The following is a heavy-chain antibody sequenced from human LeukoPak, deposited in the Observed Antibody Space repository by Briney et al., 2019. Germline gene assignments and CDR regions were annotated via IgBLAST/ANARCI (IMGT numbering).Heavy chain of an antibody. V-gene: IGHV1-46*01. CDR3: ARDRKTMTDETLDY. CDR1: GYTFTSYG. CDR2: INPSGGST. Sequence: ASVKVSCKASGYTFTSYGISWVRQAPGQGLEWMGIINPSGGSTSYAQKFQGRVTMTRDTSTGTVYMELSSLRSEDTAVYYCARDRKTMTDETLDYWGQGTLVTVSS. D-gene: IGHD3-22*01. J-gene: IGHJ4*02.